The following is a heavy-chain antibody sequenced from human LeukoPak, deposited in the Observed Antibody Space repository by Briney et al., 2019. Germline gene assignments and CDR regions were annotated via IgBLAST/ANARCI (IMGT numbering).Heavy chain of an antibody. CDR1: GFTFSSYD. J-gene: IGHJ3*02. V-gene: IGHV3-13*05. D-gene: IGHD6-13*01. CDR3: ARGRSSWDAFNI. CDR2: IGTAGDP. Sequence: GGSLRVSCAASGFTFSSYDMHWVRQATGKGLERVSAIGTAGDPYYPGSVKGRFTISRENAKNSLYLQMNSLRAGDTAVYYCARGRSSWDAFNIWGQGTMVTVSS.